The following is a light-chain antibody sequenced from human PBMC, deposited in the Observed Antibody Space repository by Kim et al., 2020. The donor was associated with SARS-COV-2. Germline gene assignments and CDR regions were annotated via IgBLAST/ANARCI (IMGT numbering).Light chain of an antibody. CDR2: RDD. CDR1: TSNIGRNY. Sequence: GQSVTISCSGTTSNIGRNYVYWYQQLPGMAPKLLICRDDQRPSGVPDRFSASKSGTSASLAISGLRSEDEADYYCASWDGGLDTPIFGGGTQLTVL. CDR3: ASWDGGLDTPI. V-gene: IGLV1-47*01. J-gene: IGLJ2*01.